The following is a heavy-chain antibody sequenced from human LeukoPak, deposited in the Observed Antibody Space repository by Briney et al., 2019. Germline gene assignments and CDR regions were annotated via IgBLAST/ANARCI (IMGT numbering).Heavy chain of an antibody. Sequence: RQSGPTLVNPTQTLTLTCTFSGFSLSTGGMRVSWIRQPPGKALEWLARIDWDDDKFYRTSLKTRPPISKDTSKNQVVLTMTNMDPVDTATYYCARIFSVGFDYWGQGTLVTVSS. CDR3: ARIFSVGFDY. V-gene: IGHV2-70*17. CDR2: IDWDDDK. CDR1: GFSLSTGGMR. J-gene: IGHJ4*02. D-gene: IGHD3-3*02.